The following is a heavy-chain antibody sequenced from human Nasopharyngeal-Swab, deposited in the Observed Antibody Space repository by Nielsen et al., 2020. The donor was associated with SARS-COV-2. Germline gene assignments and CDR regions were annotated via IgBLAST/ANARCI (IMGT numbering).Heavy chain of an antibody. CDR2: IIGNGGMT. CDR3: AKAGAESMPYSALDV. CDR1: GFTFSNYA. D-gene: IGHD2/OR15-2a*01. V-gene: IGHV3-23*01. J-gene: IGHJ6*02. Sequence: GESLKISCAASGFTFSNYAMTWVRQAPGKGLEWISTIIGNGGMTYSADSARGRFAISRDDSTHTLFLQMNILSAEDTAIYYCAKAGAESMPYSALDVWGQGTTVTVSS.